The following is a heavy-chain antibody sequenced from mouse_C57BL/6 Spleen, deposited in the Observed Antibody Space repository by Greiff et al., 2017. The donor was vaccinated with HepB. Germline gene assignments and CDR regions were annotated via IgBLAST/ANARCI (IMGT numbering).Heavy chain of an antibody. CDR2: IWSGGST. V-gene: IGHV2-2*01. D-gene: IGHD2-2*01. J-gene: IGHJ3*01. Sequence: VKLMESGPGLVQPSQSLSITCTVSGFSLTSYGVHWVRQSPGKGLEWLGVIWSGGSTDYNAAFISRLSISKDNSKSQVFFKMNSLQADDTAIYYCARMGLRDWFAYWGQGTLVTVSA. CDR3: ARMGLRDWFAY. CDR1: GFSLTSYG.